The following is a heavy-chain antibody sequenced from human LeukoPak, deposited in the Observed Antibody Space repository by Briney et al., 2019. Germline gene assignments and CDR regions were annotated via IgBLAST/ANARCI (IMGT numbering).Heavy chain of an antibody. V-gene: IGHV3-7*01. CDR2: IKQDGSEK. J-gene: IGHJ4*02. D-gene: IGHD6-19*01. Sequence: GGSLRLSCAASGFTFSSYWMSWVRQAPGKGLEWVANIKQDGSEKYYVDSVKGRFTISRDNANNSLYLQMNSLRAEDTAVYYCARERVDYSSGWPRLGRTFDYWGQGTLVTVSS. CDR1: GFTFSSYW. CDR3: ARERVDYSSGWPRLGRTFDY.